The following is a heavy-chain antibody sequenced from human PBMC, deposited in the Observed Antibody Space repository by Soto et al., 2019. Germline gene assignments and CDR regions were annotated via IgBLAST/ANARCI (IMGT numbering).Heavy chain of an antibody. J-gene: IGHJ6*02. CDR1: GYTFTSYG. Sequence: ASVKVSCKASGYTFTSYGISWVRQAPGQGLEWMGWISAYNGNTNYAQKLQGRATMTTDTSTSTAYMELRSLRSDDTAVYYCARPLGYDPTRSRYYYHYGMDVWGQGTTVTVSS. CDR2: ISAYNGNT. V-gene: IGHV1-18*04. D-gene: IGHD3-22*01. CDR3: ARPLGYDPTRSRYYYHYGMDV.